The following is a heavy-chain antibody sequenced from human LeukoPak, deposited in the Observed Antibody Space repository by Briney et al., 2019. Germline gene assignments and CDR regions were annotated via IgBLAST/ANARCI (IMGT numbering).Heavy chain of an antibody. CDR1: GGSISSYY. J-gene: IGHJ4*02. CDR3: ASLRERSYYARGFDY. V-gene: IGHV4-59*08. D-gene: IGHD1-26*01. CDR2: IYYSGST. Sequence: SETLSLTCTVSGGSISSYYWTWIRQPPGKGLEWIGYIYYSGSTNYNPSLKSRVTISVDTSKNQFSLKLSSVTAADTAVFYCASLRERSYYARGFDYWGQGTLVTVSS.